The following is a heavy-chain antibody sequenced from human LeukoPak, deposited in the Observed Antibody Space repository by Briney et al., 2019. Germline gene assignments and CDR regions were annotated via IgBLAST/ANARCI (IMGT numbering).Heavy chain of an antibody. Sequence: GGTLRLSCAVSGFTVSSNYMSWVRQAPGKGLEWVSVIYGGGSTYYADSVKGRFTISRDNSKNTLYLQMHSLRPEDTAVYYCARAASVAGTYALNHWGQGTLVTVSS. CDR1: GFTVSSNY. V-gene: IGHV3-66*01. J-gene: IGHJ4*02. CDR2: IYGGGST. CDR3: ARAASVAGTYALNH. D-gene: IGHD6-19*01.